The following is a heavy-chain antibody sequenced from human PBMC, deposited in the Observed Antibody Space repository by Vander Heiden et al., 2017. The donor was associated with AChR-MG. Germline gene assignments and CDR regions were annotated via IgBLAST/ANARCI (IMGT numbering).Heavy chain of an antibody. CDR1: GYSISSGYY. J-gene: IGHJ6*03. CDR3: ARALGMDNWNAKGRTRYYYYYMDV. D-gene: IGHD1-20*01. CDR2: IYHSGST. Sequence: QVQLQESGPGLVKPSETLSLTCAVSGYSISSGYYWGWIRQPPGKGLEWIGSIYHSGSTYYNPSLKSRVTISVDTSKNQFSLKLSSVTAADTAVYYCARALGMDNWNAKGRTRYYYYYMDVWGKGTTVTVSS. V-gene: IGHV4-38-2*01.